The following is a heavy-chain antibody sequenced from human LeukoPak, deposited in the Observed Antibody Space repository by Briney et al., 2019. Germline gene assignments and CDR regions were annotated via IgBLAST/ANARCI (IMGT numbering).Heavy chain of an antibody. CDR3: ARGRAVYSH. CDR1: GGSFRGYY. V-gene: IGHV4-34*01. D-gene: IGHD2-21*01. CDR2: INHSGST. J-gene: IGHJ4*02. Sequence: PSETLSLTCAVYGGSFRGYYWSWIRQPPGKGLEWIGEINHSGSTNYNPSLKSRVTISVDTSKNQFSLKLSSVTAADTAVYYCARGRAVYSHWGQGTLVTVSS.